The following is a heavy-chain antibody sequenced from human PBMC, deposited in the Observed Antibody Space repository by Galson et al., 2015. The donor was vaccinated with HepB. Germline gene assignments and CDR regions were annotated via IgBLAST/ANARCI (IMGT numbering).Heavy chain of an antibody. CDR3: ANTVVQELSPDRWFDT. CDR1: GCTFSSYD. V-gene: IGHV1-69*06. CDR2: INPIFGTA. D-gene: IGHD6-13*01. J-gene: IGHJ5*02. Sequence: SVKVSCKASGCTFSSYDISWVRQAPGQGLEWMGVINPIFGTANYAQKFQGRVTITADKSTSTAYMELSSLRSEDTAVYYCANTVVQELSPDRWFDTWGQGTLVTVSS.